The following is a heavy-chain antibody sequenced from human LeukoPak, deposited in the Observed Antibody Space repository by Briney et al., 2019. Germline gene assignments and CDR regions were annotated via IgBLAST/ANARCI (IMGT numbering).Heavy chain of an antibody. V-gene: IGHV4-39*01. CDR2: IYYSGST. D-gene: IGHD3-16*01. J-gene: IGHJ4*02. CDR1: GGSISGSSYY. Sequence: SETLSLTCTVSGGSISGSSYYWGWIRQPPGKGLEWIGSIYYSGSTYYNPSLKSRVTISVDTSKNQFFLNLSSVTAADTAVYYCARHPAGGGYFDYWGQGTLVTVSS. CDR3: ARHPAGGGYFDY.